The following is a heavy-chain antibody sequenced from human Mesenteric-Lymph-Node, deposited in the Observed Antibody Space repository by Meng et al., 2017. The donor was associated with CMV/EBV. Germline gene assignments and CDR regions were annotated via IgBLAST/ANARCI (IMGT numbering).Heavy chain of an antibody. J-gene: IGHJ4*02. CDR1: GGTFSSYA. CDR2: IIPILGIA. Sequence: SGGTFSSYAISWVRQAPGQGLEWMGRIIPILGIANYAQKFQGRVTITADKSTSTAYMELSSLRSEDTAVYYCARGEMATISSGFDYWGQGTLVTVSS. V-gene: IGHV1-69*04. D-gene: IGHD5-24*01. CDR3: ARGEMATISSGFDY.